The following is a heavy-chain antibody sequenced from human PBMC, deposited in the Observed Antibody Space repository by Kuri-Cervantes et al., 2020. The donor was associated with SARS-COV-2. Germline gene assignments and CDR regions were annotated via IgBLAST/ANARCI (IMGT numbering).Heavy chain of an antibody. D-gene: IGHD3-3*01. CDR1: GGTFSSYA. J-gene: IGHJ3*02. CDR2: IIPIFGTA. Sequence: SVKVSCKASGGTFSSYAISWVRQAPGQGLEWMGEIIPIFGTANYAQKFQGRVTITTDESTSTAYMELSSLRSEDTAVYYCAREGGGDPLVLGFGVVIHDAFDIWGQGTMVTVSS. CDR3: AREGGGDPLVLGFGVVIHDAFDI. V-gene: IGHV1-69*05.